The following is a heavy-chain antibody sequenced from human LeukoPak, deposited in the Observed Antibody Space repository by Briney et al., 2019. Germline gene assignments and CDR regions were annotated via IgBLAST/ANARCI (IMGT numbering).Heavy chain of an antibody. CDR1: GFTFSTYA. CDR2: ISGSGGST. J-gene: IGHJ4*02. CDR3: AKSSLGYQQLASFDY. Sequence: GGSLRLSCAASGFTFSTYAMSWVRQAPGKGLEWVSSISGSGGSTYYTDSVKGRFTISRDNSKNTLHLQMNSLRAEDTAVYYCAKSSLGYQQLASFDYWGQGTLITVSS. D-gene: IGHD1-1*01. V-gene: IGHV3-23*01.